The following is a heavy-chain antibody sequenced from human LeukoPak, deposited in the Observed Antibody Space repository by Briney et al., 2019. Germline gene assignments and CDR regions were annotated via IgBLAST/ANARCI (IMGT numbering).Heavy chain of an antibody. CDR3: ARLNSLVRGVGYFDL. J-gene: IGHJ2*01. CDR2: VYYSGST. CDR1: GDSISSYY. Sequence: PSETLSLTCTVSGDSISSYYWSWIRQPPGKGLEWIGYVYYSGSTYYNPSLKSRVTISVDTSKNQFSLKLSSVTAADTAVYYCARLNSLVRGVGYFDLWGRGTLVTVSS. D-gene: IGHD3-10*01. V-gene: IGHV4-59*12.